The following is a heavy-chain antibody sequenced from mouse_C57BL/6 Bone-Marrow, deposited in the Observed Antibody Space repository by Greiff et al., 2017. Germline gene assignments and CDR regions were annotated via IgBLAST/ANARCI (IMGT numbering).Heavy chain of an antibody. D-gene: IGHD2-3*01. CDR3: ASGYYYFDY. J-gene: IGHJ2*01. CDR1: GYTFTDYN. CDR2: INPNNGGT. Sequence: VQLQQSGPELVKPGASVKMSCKASGYTFTDYNMHWVKQSHGKSLEWIGYINPNNGGTSYNQKFKGKATLTVNQSSSTAYMELRSLTSEDSAVYYCASGYYYFDYWGQGTTLTVSS. V-gene: IGHV1-22*01.